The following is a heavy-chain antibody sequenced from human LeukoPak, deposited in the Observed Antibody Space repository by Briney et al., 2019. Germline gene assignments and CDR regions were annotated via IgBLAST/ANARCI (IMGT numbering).Heavy chain of an antibody. D-gene: IGHD5-12*01. CDR2: ISPKSGAT. CDR1: GYTFSGHY. Sequence: GASVKVSCKASGYTFSGHYIHWVRQAPGKGLEWMGWISPKSGATNYAQKFQGRVTMTRDTSISTAYMELSSLGTDDTAVYYCARRMGSGYDFGYWGQGTLVTVSS. CDR3: ARRMGSGYDFGY. J-gene: IGHJ4*02. V-gene: IGHV1-2*02.